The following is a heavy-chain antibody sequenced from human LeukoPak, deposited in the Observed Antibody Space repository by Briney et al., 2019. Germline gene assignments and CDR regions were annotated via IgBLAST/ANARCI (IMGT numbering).Heavy chain of an antibody. D-gene: IGHD3-10*01. CDR2: IATIGNSI. J-gene: IGHJ4*02. CDR1: GFTFSDYY. Sequence: GGSLRLSCAASGFTFSDYYMSWIRQAPGKGLEWVSYIATIGNSIYYADSVKGRFTISRDNAKNSLYLQMNSLRAEDTAVYYCARASLLLWFGELFPPLDYWGQGTLVTVSS. CDR3: ARASLLLWFGELFPPLDY. V-gene: IGHV3-11*04.